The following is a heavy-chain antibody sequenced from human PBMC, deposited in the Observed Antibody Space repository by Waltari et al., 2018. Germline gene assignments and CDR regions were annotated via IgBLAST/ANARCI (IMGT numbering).Heavy chain of an antibody. J-gene: IGHJ4*02. CDR3: ARVYYYDSSGYYYDFDY. Sequence: QVQLVQSGAEVKKPGASVKVLCKASGYTFTGYYMHWVRPAPGTGVEWLGWINPNSGGTNYAQKIQGRVTKNGDTSISTAYMERSRLRSDDTAVYYCARVYYYDSSGYYYDFDYWGQGTLVTVSS. CDR2: INPNSGGT. D-gene: IGHD3-22*01. V-gene: IGHV1-2*02. CDR1: GYTFTGYY.